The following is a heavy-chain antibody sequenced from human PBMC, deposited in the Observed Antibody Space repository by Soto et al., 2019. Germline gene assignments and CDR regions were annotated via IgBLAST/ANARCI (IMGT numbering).Heavy chain of an antibody. CDR3: ATDGGSTSSSAYTYFMDV. CDR2: IIPMVGTP. Sequence: QAQLVQSGAEVKRPGSSVKVSCKASGDTFSSYSISWVRQAPGQGLEWMGRIIPMVGTPNYAQKFQGRVTLAADKSTSTAYIVVNSLIPDHPAAYCVATDGGSTSSSAYTYFMDVGGKGTPVTASS. V-gene: IGHV1-69*08. D-gene: IGHD3-16*01. J-gene: IGHJ6*03. CDR1: GDTFSSYS.